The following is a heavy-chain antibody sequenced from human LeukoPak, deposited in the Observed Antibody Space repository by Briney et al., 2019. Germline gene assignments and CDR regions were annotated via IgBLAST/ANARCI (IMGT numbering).Heavy chain of an antibody. D-gene: IGHD3-10*01. CDR2: FFTSGST. CDR3: ARGAMVRALAD. V-gene: IGHV4-61*02. J-gene: IGHJ4*02. Sequence: SQTLSLTCTVSGGSISSGGFHWSWIRQPPGKGLEGIGRFFTSGSTNYNPSLKSRVTISVDTSKNQFSLRLSSVTAADTAVYYCARGAMVRALADWGQGTLVTVSS. CDR1: GGSISSGGFH.